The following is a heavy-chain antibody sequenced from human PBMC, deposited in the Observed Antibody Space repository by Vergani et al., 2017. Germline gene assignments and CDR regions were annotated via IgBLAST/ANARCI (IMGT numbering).Heavy chain of an antibody. V-gene: IGHV1-69*06. Sequence: QVQLVQSGAEVKKPGSSVKVSCKASGGTFSSYAISWVRQAPGQGLEWMGGIIPIGGTANYAQKFQGRVTITADKSTSTAYMELSSLRSEDTAVYYCASREITIFGLVIIRGYYYYCKDVWGQGTTVTVSS. J-gene: IGHJ6*02. D-gene: IGHD3-3*01. CDR1: GGTFSSYA. CDR2: IIPIGGTA. CDR3: ASREITIFGLVIIRGYYYYCKDV.